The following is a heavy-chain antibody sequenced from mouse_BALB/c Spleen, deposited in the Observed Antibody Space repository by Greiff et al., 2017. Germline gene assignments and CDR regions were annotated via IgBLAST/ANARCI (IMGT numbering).Heavy chain of an antibody. J-gene: IGHJ3*01. CDR2: ISDGGSYT. CDR3: AREDGNSWFAY. Sequence: EVMLVESGGGLVKPGGSLKLSCAASGFTFSDYYMYWVRQTPEKRLEWVATISDGGSYTYYPDSVKGRFTISRDNAKNNLYLQMSSLKSEDTAMYYCAREDGNSWFAYWGQGTLVTVSA. CDR1: GFTFSDYY. V-gene: IGHV5-4*02. D-gene: IGHD2-1*01.